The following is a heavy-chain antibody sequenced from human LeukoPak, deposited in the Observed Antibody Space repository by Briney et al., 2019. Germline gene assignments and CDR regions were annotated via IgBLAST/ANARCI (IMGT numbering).Heavy chain of an antibody. CDR2: ISAYNGNT. CDR3: ARDIVLMVYAIRRDNNWFDP. D-gene: IGHD2-8*01. J-gene: IGHJ5*02. CDR1: GYTFTSYG. Sequence: PGASVKVSCKASGYTFTSYGISWVRQAPGQGLEWMGWISAYNGNTNYAQKLQGRVTMTTDTSTSTAYMELRSLRSDDTAVYYCARDIVLMVYAIRRDNNWFDPWGQGTLVTVSS. V-gene: IGHV1-18*01.